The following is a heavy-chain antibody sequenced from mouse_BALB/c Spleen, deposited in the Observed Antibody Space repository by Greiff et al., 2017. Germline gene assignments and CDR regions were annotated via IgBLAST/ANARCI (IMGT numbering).Heavy chain of an antibody. V-gene: IGHV5-6-4*01. CDR1: GFTFSSYT. Sequence: EVMLVESGGGLVTPGGSLKLSCAVSGFTFSSYTMSWVRQTPEKRLEWVATISSGGSYTYYPDSVKGRFTISRDNDKKTLYLQMSSMKSEDTAMYYYTREVPYGNYDYWGQGTTLTVSS. D-gene: IGHD2-1*01. CDR3: TREVPYGNYDY. CDR2: ISSGGSYT. J-gene: IGHJ2*01.